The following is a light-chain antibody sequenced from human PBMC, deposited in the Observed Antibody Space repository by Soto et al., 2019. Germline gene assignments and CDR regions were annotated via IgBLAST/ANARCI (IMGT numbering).Light chain of an antibody. J-gene: IGKJ3*01. V-gene: IGKV3-20*01. CDR1: QSVRSSY. Sequence: EIVLTQSPGTLFLSPGERATLSCRASQSVRSSYLAWYQQKPGQAPRLLIYGASSRATGIPDRFSGSGSGTDFTLTISRLEPEDFAVYYCQQYGSSPFTFGPGTKVDIK. CDR3: QQYGSSPFT. CDR2: GAS.